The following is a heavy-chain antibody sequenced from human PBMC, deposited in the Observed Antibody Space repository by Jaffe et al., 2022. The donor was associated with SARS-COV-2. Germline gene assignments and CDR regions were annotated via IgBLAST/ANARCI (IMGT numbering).Heavy chain of an antibody. J-gene: IGHJ6*02. Sequence: EVQLVESGGGLVQPGGSLRLSCAASGFTFSSYWMHWVRQAPGKGLVWVSRINSDGSSTSYADSVKGRFTISRDNAKNTLYLQMNSLRAEDTAVYYCWARGSSGGNSRYYYGMDVWGQGTTVTVSS. V-gene: IGHV3-74*01. CDR2: INSDGSST. CDR3: WARGSSGGNSRYYYGMDV. CDR1: GFTFSSYW. D-gene: IGHD2-21*02.